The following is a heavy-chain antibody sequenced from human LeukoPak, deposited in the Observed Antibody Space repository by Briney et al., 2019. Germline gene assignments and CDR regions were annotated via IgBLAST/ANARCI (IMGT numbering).Heavy chain of an antibody. CDR2: ISYDGSNK. Sequence: PGGSLRLSCAASGFTFSSYGMHWVRQAPGKGLEWVAVISYDGSNKYYADSVKGRFTISRDNSKNTLYLQMNSLRGEDTAVYYCAKAHRGIAAAGNFDYWGQGTLVTVSS. D-gene: IGHD6-13*01. V-gene: IGHV3-30*18. J-gene: IGHJ4*02. CDR3: AKAHRGIAAAGNFDY. CDR1: GFTFSSYG.